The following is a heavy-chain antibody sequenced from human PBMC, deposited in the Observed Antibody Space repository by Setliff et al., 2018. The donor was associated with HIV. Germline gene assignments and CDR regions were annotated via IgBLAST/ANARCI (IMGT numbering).Heavy chain of an antibody. J-gene: IGHJ4*02. CDR2: ISGGGGST. V-gene: IGHV3-23*01. D-gene: IGHD3-16*01. CDR3: ARDRIESALNY. CDR1: GFTFSSYA. Sequence: GGSLRLSCAASGFTFSSYAMTWVRQGPGKGLEWVSGISGGGGSTYYAAAVKGRFTISRDNSKNTLYLQMNSLRAEDTAVYYCARDRIESALNYWGQGTLVTVSS.